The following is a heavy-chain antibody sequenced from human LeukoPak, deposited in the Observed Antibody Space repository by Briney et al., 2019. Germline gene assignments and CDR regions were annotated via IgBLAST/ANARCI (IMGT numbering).Heavy chain of an antibody. Sequence: PGGSLRLSCAASGFTVSSNYMSWVRQAPGKGLEWVSSISSSSSYIYYADSVKGRFTISRDNSKNTLYLQMNSLRAEDTAVYYCAKSGSKIMITFGGVIADDYWGQGTLVTVSS. CDR1: GFTVSSNY. CDR2: ISSSSSYI. V-gene: IGHV3-21*04. D-gene: IGHD3-16*02. CDR3: AKSGSKIMITFGGVIADDY. J-gene: IGHJ4*02.